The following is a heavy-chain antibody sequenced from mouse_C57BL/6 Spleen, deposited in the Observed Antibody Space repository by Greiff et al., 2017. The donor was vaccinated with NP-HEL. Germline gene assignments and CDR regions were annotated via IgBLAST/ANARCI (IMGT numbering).Heavy chain of an antibody. CDR1: GYAFTNYL. Sequence: VQLQQSGAELVRPGTSVKVSCKASGYAFTNYLIEWVKQRPGQGLEWIGVINPGSGGTNYNEKFKGKATLTADKSSSTAYMQLSSLTSEDSAVYFCARRDGNYWYFDVWGTGATVTVSS. D-gene: IGHD2-1*01. J-gene: IGHJ1*03. V-gene: IGHV1-54*01. CDR2: INPGSGGT. CDR3: ARRDGNYWYFDV.